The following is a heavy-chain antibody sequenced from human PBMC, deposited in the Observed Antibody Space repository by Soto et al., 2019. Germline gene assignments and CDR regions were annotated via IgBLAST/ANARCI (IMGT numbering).Heavy chain of an antibody. V-gene: IGHV1-8*01. CDR2: MDSYTGNT. CDR1: GYTLSTYD. J-gene: IGHJ4*02. CDR3: VTGSQTLDH. Sequence: QAQLVQSGAEVKKPGASVKISCKASGYTLSTYDINWVRQAAGQGLEWMGWMDSYTGNTGYAQEFQGRLIMTRDTSINAAYMELSSLQSEDTAVYFCVTGSQTLDHWGQGTLVTVSS.